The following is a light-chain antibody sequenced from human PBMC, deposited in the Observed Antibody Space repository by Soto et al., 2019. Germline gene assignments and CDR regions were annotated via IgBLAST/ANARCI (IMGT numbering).Light chain of an antibody. CDR1: QSVSSNS. CDR3: QVSGT. CDR2: GAS. V-gene: IGKV3-20*01. Sequence: EIVLTQSPGTLSLSPGERATLSCRASQSVSSNSLAWYQQKPGQAPRLLIYGASSRATGIPDRFSGSGSGTDFTLTISRLEPEDFAVFYCQVSGTFVQGTRLEIK. J-gene: IGKJ5*01.